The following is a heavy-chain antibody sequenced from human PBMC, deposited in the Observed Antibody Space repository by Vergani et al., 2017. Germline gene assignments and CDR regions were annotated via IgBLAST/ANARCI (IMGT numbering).Heavy chain of an antibody. CDR3: ARGGSSSPYYYYYMDV. CDR2: ISYDGSNK. D-gene: IGHD6-6*01. V-gene: IGHV3-30-3*01. Sequence: QVQLVESGGGVVQPGRSLRLSCAASGFTFSSYAMHWVRQAPGKGLEWVAVISYDGSNKYYADSVKGRFTISRDNYKNTLYLQMNSLRAEDTAVYYCARGGSSSPYYYYYMDVWGKGTTVTVSS. CDR1: GFTFSSYA. J-gene: IGHJ6*03.